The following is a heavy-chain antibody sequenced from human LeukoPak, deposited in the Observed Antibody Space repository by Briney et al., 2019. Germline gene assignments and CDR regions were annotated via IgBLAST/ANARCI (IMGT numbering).Heavy chain of an antibody. Sequence: SVKVPFKASGGTFSSYAISWVRQAPGQGLEWMGGIIPIFGTANYAQKFQGRVTITADESTSTAYMELSSLRSEDTAVYYCARDPNYGDYVRFDPWGQGTLVTVSS. D-gene: IGHD4-17*01. V-gene: IGHV1-69*13. CDR3: ARDPNYGDYVRFDP. CDR1: GGTFSSYA. J-gene: IGHJ5*02. CDR2: IIPIFGTA.